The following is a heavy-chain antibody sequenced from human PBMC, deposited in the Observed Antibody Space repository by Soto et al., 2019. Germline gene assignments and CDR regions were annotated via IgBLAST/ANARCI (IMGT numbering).Heavy chain of an antibody. J-gene: IGHJ5*02. CDR2: ISSSSSYI. V-gene: IGHV3-21*01. D-gene: IGHD3-10*01. Sequence: EVQLVESGGGLVKPGGSLRLSCAASGFTFSSYSMNWVRQAPGKGLEWVSSISSSSSYIYYADSVKGRFTISRDNAKNSLYLQMTSLRAEDTAVYYCASDTYFYGSGSYGPWGQGTLVTVSS. CDR3: ASDTYFYGSGSYGP. CDR1: GFTFSSYS.